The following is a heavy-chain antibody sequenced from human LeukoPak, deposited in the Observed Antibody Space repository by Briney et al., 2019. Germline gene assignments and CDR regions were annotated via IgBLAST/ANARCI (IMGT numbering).Heavy chain of an antibody. CDR1: GFTFSTFA. D-gene: IGHD7-27*01. CDR2: IKQDGSER. CDR3: ARENWAPYY. J-gene: IGHJ4*02. Sequence: PGGSLRLSCAASGFTFSTFAMTWVRQAPGKGLEWVANIKQDGSERNYVDSVKGRFTISRDNAKNSLYLQMNSLRAEDTAVYYCARENWAPYYWGQGTLVTVSS. V-gene: IGHV3-7*01.